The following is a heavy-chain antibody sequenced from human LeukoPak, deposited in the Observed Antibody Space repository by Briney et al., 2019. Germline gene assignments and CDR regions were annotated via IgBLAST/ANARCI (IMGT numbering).Heavy chain of an antibody. CDR2: IYTSGST. Sequence: SETLSLTCTVSGGSISSYYWSWIRQPAGKGLEWIGCIYTSGSTNYNPSLKSRVTMSVDTSKNQFSLKLSSVTAADTAVYYCAREGPLSSWYYFDYWGQGTLVTVSS. J-gene: IGHJ4*02. CDR3: AREGPLSSWYYFDY. V-gene: IGHV4-4*07. D-gene: IGHD6-13*01. CDR1: GGSISSYY.